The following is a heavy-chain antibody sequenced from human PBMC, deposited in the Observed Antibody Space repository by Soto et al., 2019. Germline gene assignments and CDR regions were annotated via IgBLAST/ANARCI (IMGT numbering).Heavy chain of an antibody. CDR1: GGSVSSGSYY. D-gene: IGHD3-22*01. CDR2: IYYSGST. Sequence: KPSETLSLTCTVSGGSVSSGSYYWSWIRQPPGKGLEWIGYIYYSGSTNYNPSLKSRVTISVDTSKNQFSLKLSSVTAADTAVYYCARAQSSGYVRGWFDPWGQGTLVTVSS. V-gene: IGHV4-61*01. J-gene: IGHJ5*02. CDR3: ARAQSSGYVRGWFDP.